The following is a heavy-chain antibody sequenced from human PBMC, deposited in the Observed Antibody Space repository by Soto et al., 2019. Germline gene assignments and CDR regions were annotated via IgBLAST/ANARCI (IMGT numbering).Heavy chain of an antibody. CDR1: GGSISSSSYY. V-gene: IGHV4-39*01. CDR3: ARGRRGIQLIYGMDV. Sequence: SSETVSLTCTVSGGSISSSSYYWGWIRQPPGKGLEWIGSIYYSGSTYYNPSLKSRVTISVDTSKNQLSLKLSSVTAADTAVYYCARGRRGIQLIYGMDVWGQGTTVTVSS. J-gene: IGHJ6*02. D-gene: IGHD5-18*01. CDR2: IYYSGST.